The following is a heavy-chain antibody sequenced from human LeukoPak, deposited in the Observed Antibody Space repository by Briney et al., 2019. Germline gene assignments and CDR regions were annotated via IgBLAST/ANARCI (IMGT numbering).Heavy chain of an antibody. D-gene: IGHD4-17*01. Sequence: GGSLRLSCAASGFTFSSYSMNWVRKAPGKGLEWVSYISSSSSTIYYADSEKGRFTISRDNAKNSLYLQMNSLRAEDTAVYYCARVYGDTDAFDIWGQGTMVTVSS. V-gene: IGHV3-48*01. J-gene: IGHJ3*02. CDR2: ISSSSSTI. CDR1: GFTFSSYS. CDR3: ARVYGDTDAFDI.